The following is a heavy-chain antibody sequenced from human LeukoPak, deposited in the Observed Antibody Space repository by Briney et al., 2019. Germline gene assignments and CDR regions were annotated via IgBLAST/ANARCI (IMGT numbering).Heavy chain of an antibody. CDR1: GYTFTSYG. J-gene: IGHJ4*02. CDR3: ARAYYDSSGYYYRGDY. D-gene: IGHD3-22*01. V-gene: IGHV1-18*01. CDR2: ISAYNGNT. Sequence: ASVKVSCKASGYTFTSYGISWVRQAPEQGLEWMGWISAYNGNTNYAQKLQGRVTMTTDTSTSTAYMELRSLRSDDTAVYYCARAYYDSSGYYYRGDYWGQGTLVTVSS.